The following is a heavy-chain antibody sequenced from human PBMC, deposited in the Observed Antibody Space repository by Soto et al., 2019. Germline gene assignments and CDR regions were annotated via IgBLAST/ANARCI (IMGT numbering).Heavy chain of an antibody. Sequence: QLQLQESGSGLVKPSQTLSLTCAVSGGSISSGGYSWNWLRQLPGKGLEWIGYIYHSGGTLYNPSLKSRVTISVDKSRNQFSLTLTSVTAADTAVYYCARDSLTGNWFDPWGQGTLVTVSS. D-gene: IGHD2-8*02. J-gene: IGHJ5*02. V-gene: IGHV4-30-2*06. CDR2: IYHSGGT. CDR1: GGSISSGGYS. CDR3: ARDSLTGNWFDP.